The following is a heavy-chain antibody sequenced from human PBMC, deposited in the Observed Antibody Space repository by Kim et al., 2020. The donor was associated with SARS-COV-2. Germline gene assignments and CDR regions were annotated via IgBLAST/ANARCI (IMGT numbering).Heavy chain of an antibody. CDR2: ST. J-gene: IGHJ4*02. D-gene: IGHD3-10*01. Sequence: STPYAESVKGRFTISRDNAKTPLYLPMTSLRAEDTAVYYCAAESGGSFDYWGQGTLVTVSS. V-gene: IGHV3-23*01. CDR3: AAESGGSFDY.